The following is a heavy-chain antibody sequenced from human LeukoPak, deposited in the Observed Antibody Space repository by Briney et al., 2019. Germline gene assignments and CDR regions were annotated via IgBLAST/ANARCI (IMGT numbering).Heavy chain of an antibody. CDR2: IYTSGST. J-gene: IGHJ6*02. D-gene: IGHD3-10*01. Sequence: PSETLSLTCTVSGGSISSYYWSWIRQPAGKGLEWIGRIYTSGSTNYNPSLKSRVTMSVDTSKNQFSLKLSSVTAADTAVYYCARDAIAEGVVLWFGELSQYYYGMDVWGQGTTVTVSS. CDR3: ARDAIAEGVVLWFGELSQYYYGMDV. V-gene: IGHV4-4*07. CDR1: GGSISSYY.